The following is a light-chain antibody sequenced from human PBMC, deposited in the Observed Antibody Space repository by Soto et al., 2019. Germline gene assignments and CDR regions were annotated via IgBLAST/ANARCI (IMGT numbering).Light chain of an antibody. CDR2: KAS. CDR3: LQDYNYPFT. V-gene: IGKV1-5*03. CDR1: DSISSW. Sequence: IQMTQSPSTLSAFVGDRVTITCRASDSISSWLAWYQQKPGKAPKLLIYKASNLASGVPSRFSGSGSATDFTLTISSLQPEDSAAYYCLQDYNYPFTFGQGTKVDIK. J-gene: IGKJ2*01.